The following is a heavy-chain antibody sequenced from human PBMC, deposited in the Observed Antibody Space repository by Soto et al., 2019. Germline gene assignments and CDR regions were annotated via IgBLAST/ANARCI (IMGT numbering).Heavy chain of an antibody. J-gene: IGHJ2*01. CDR3: AKAAWCNGHSCYWYFNL. V-gene: IGHV5-51*01. CDR1: GYSFTSYW. Sequence: GESLKISCKGSGYSFTSYWIGWVRQMPGKGLEWMGVIYPDDSDTKYSPSLQGQVTISVDKSISTVYLQWSSLKASDTSTYYCAKAAWCNGHSCYWYFNLWGRGTLVTV. CDR2: IYPDDSDT. D-gene: IGHD2-15*01.